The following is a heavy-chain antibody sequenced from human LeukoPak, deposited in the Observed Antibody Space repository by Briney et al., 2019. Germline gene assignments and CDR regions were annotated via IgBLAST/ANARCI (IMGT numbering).Heavy chain of an antibody. V-gene: IGHV3-7*03. D-gene: IGHD2-2*01. Sequence: GGSLRLSCAASGFTFSSYWMSWVRQAPGEGLEWVANIKQDGSEKYYVDSVKGRFTISRDNAKNSLYLQMNSLRAEDTAVYYCARDLGYCSSTSCSNWFDPWGQGTLVTVSS. CDR3: ARDLGYCSSTSCSNWFDP. J-gene: IGHJ5*02. CDR1: GFTFSSYW. CDR2: IKQDGSEK.